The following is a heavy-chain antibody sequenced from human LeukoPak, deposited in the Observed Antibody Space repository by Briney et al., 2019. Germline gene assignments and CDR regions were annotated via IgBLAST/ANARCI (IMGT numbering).Heavy chain of an antibody. CDR2: IYYSGST. D-gene: IGHD6-19*01. CDR3: ARDNAVAGLDY. V-gene: IGHV4-59*01. J-gene: IGHJ4*02. CDR1: GGSISSYY. Sequence: SETLSLTCTVSGGSISSYYWSWIRQPPGKGLEWIGYIYYSGSTNYNPSLKSRVTISVDTSKNQFSLKLSSVTAADTAVYYCARDNAVAGLDYWGQGTLVTVSS.